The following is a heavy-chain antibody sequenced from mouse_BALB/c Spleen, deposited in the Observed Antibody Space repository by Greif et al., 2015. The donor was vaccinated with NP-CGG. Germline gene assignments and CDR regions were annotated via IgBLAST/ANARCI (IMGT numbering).Heavy chain of an antibody. CDR1: GFNIKDTS. D-gene: IGHD1-1*01. Sequence: EVKLEESGAELVKPGASVKLSCTASGFNIKDTSIHWVKQRPEQGLEWIGRIAPANGNIKYDPRFQGKATITVDTSSNTAYLQLSSLTSEDTAVYYCALYYYGNSRFDYWGQGATLTVSS. CDR2: IAPANGNI. J-gene: IGHJ2*01. V-gene: IGHV14-3*02. CDR3: ALYYYGNSRFDY.